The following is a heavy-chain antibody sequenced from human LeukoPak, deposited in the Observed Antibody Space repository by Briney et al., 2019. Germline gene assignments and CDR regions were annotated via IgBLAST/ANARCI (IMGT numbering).Heavy chain of an antibody. CDR1: GFTFSSYA. D-gene: IGHD3-22*01. J-gene: IGHJ4*02. V-gene: IGHV3-23*01. Sequence: GGSLRLSCAASGFTFSSYAMSWVRQAPGKGLEWVSAVSGSGGSTYYADSVKGRFTISRDNSKNTLYLQMNSLRAEDTAVYYCAKPYYYDSSGFYYFDYWGQGTLVTVSS. CDR3: AKPYYYDSSGFYYFDY. CDR2: VSGSGGST.